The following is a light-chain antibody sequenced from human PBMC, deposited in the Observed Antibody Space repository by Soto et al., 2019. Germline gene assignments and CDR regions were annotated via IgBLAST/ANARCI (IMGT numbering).Light chain of an antibody. Sequence: QPALTQPPSASGSPGQSVTISCTGATSDVGAYDYVSWYQQHPGKVPKLMIYEVSKRPSGVPDRFSGSKSGNTASLTVSGLQAEDEADYYCASYAGSDLYSFGTGTKVTVL. CDR1: TSDVGAYDY. CDR3: ASYAGSDLYS. CDR2: EVS. J-gene: IGLJ1*01. V-gene: IGLV2-8*01.